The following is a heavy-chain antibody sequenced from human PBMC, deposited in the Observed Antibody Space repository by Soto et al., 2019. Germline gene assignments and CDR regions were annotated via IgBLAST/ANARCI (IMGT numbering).Heavy chain of an antibody. Sequence: GGSLRLSCAASGFTFSSYWMHWVRQAPGKGLVWVSRINSDGSSTSYADSVKGRFTISRDNAKNTLYLQMNSLRAEDTAVYYCARDEGLERPPEYYYYYGMDVWGQGTTVTVSS. J-gene: IGHJ6*02. CDR3: ARDEGLERPPEYYYYYGMDV. V-gene: IGHV3-74*01. D-gene: IGHD1-1*01. CDR2: INSDGSST. CDR1: GFTFSSYW.